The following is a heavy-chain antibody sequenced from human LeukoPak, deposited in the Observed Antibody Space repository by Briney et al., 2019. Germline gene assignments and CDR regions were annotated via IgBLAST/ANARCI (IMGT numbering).Heavy chain of an antibody. Sequence: GGSLRLSCAASGFTFRTYWMHWVRQAPGKGLVWVSHINNDGSNTNYADSVKGRFTISRDNSKNTLYLQMNSLRAEGTAVYYCASADLPYYYDSSGYYPFDYWGQGTLVTVSS. CDR3: ASADLPYYYDSSGYYPFDY. CDR2: INNDGSNT. D-gene: IGHD3-22*01. CDR1: GFTFRTYW. J-gene: IGHJ4*02. V-gene: IGHV3-74*01.